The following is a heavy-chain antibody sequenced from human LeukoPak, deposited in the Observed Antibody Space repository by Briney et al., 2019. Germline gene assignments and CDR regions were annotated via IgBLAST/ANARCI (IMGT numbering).Heavy chain of an antibody. V-gene: IGHV4-59*08. Sequence: PSETLSLTCTVSGGSISSYYWSWIRQPPGKGLEWIGYIYYSGSTNYNPSLKSRVTISVDTSKNQFSLKLSSVTAADTAVYYCARRYPRFGAFDIWGQGTMVTHSS. CDR1: GGSISSYY. CDR2: IYYSGST. CDR3: ARRYPRFGAFDI. J-gene: IGHJ3*02. D-gene: IGHD3-10*01.